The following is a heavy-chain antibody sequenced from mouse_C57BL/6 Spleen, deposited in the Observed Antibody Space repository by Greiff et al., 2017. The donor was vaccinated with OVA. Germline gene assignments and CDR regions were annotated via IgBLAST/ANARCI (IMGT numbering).Heavy chain of an antibody. V-gene: IGHV5-12*01. J-gene: IGHJ3*01. CDR1: GFTFSDYY. CDR3: ARNYDGYYDWFAY. D-gene: IGHD2-3*01. Sequence: EVKVEESGGGLVQPGGSLKLSCAASGFTFSDYYMYWVRQTPEKRLEWVAYISNGGGSTYYPDTVKGRFTISRDNAKNTLYLQMSRLKSEDTAMYYCARNYDGYYDWFAYWGQGTLVTVSA. CDR2: ISNGGGST.